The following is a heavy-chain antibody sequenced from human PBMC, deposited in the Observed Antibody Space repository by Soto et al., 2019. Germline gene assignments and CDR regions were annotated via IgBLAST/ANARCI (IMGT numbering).Heavy chain of an antibody. V-gene: IGHV1-8*01. CDR1: GYTFTSYD. Sequence: QVQLVQSGAEVKKPGASVKVSCKASGYTFTSYDINWVRQATGQGLEWMGWMNPNSGNTGYAQKFHGRVTMTRNTAISTAYMELSSLRSEDTAVYYCARGVSDIVVVVDQGYYYYIDVWGKGTTVTVSS. J-gene: IGHJ6*03. CDR3: ARGVSDIVVVVDQGYYYYIDV. CDR2: MNPNSGNT. D-gene: IGHD2-15*01.